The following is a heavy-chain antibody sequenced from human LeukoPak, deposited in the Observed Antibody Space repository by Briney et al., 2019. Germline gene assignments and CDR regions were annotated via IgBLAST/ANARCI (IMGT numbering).Heavy chain of an antibody. Sequence: GGSLRHSCEASGFTFGSHAMYWVRQAPGKGLEWVAGIFGSGGSPHYADSVKGRFTISRDNSKNTLYLQMNSLRAEDTAVYYCARRPGLERYYFDYWGQGSVVTVSS. V-gene: IGHV3-23*01. CDR2: IFGSGGSP. CDR3: ARRPGLERYYFDY. D-gene: IGHD1-1*01. CDR1: GFTFGSHA. J-gene: IGHJ4*03.